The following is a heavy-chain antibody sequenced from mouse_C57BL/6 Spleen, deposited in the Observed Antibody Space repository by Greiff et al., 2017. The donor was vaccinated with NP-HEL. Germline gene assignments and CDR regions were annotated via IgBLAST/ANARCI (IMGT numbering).Heavy chain of an antibody. V-gene: IGHV1-22*01. Sequence: VQLQQSGPELVKPGASVKMSCKASGYTFTDYNMHWVKQSHGKSLEWIGYINPNNGGTSYNQKFKGKATLTVNKSSSTAYMELRSLTSDDSAVYYCARLITTGYFDVWGTGTTVTVSS. CDR2: INPNNGGT. D-gene: IGHD1-1*01. CDR3: ARLITTGYFDV. J-gene: IGHJ1*03. CDR1: GYTFTDYN.